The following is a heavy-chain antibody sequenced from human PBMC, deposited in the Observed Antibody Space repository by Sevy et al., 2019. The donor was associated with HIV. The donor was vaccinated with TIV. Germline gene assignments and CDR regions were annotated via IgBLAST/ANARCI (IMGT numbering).Heavy chain of an antibody. CDR3: ARDQGYGDYLFDY. Sequence: GGSLRLSCAASGFTFSSHSMNWVRQTPGKGLEWISYISGTGNTIYYADSVKGRFTISRDNAKNSLYLQLKSLRDEDTAVYYCARDQGYGDYLFDYWGQGTLVTVSS. CDR2: ISGTGNTI. J-gene: IGHJ4*02. V-gene: IGHV3-48*02. CDR1: GFTFSSHS. D-gene: IGHD4-17*01.